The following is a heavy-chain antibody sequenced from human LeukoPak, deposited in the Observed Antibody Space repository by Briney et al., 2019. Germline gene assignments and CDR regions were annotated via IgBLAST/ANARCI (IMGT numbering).Heavy chain of an antibody. CDR3: ARVERAGVRQLPDY. J-gene: IGHJ4*02. CDR2: IIPIFGTA. V-gene: IGHV1-69*05. Sequence: ASVKVSCKASGGTFSSYAISWVRQAPGQGLEWMGRIIPIFGTANYAQKLQGRVTMTTDTSTSTAYMELRSLRSDDTAVYYCARVERAGVRQLPDYWGQGTLVTVSS. D-gene: IGHD2-2*01. CDR1: GGTFSSYA.